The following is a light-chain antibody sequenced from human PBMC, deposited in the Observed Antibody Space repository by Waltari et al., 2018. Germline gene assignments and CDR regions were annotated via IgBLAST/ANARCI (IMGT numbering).Light chain of an antibody. V-gene: IGLV2-11*01. CDR2: DIN. J-gene: IGLJ3*02. CDR3: CSCVGRNIYWV. CDR1: SSDVGANHF. Sequence: QSALTQPRSVSGSPGQSVTISCTGTSSDVGANHFVSWYQHHPDKAPKLIIYDINKRPAGVPDRFSGSKSGNTASLTISGLQAEDEADYYCCSCVGRNIYWVFGGGTKLTVL.